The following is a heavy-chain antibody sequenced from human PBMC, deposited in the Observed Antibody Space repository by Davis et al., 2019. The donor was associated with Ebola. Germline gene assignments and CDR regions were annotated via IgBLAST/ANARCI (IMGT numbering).Heavy chain of an antibody. J-gene: IGHJ4*02. CDR2: IRSKANSYAT. CDR3: TTQGNIVATGHDY. V-gene: IGHV3-73*01. D-gene: IGHD5-12*01. Sequence: PGRSLRLSCAASGLTFSGSSMHWVRQASGKGLEWVGHIRSKANSYATAYGASVKGRFTISRDAPTNTAYLQMNSLKTEDTAVYYCTTQGNIVATGHDYWGQGTLVTVSS. CDR1: GLTFSGSS.